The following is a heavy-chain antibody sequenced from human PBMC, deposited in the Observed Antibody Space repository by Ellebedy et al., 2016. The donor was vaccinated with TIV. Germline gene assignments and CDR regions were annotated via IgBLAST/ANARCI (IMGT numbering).Heavy chain of an antibody. CDR1: GDSVSSNSAA. CDR3: ARAKRGYDLLFDY. J-gene: IGHJ4*02. CDR2: TSYRSKWYN. Sequence: MPSETLSLTCAISGDSVSSNSAAWNSIRQSPSRGLEWLGRTSYRSKWYNDYALSVKSRISINPDPSKNQFSLHLNSVTPEDTAVYYCARAKRGYDLLFDYWGQGTLVTVSS. D-gene: IGHD5-12*01. V-gene: IGHV6-1*01.